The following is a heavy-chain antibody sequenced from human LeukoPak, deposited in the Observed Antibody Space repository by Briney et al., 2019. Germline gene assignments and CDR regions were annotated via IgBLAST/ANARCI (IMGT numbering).Heavy chain of an antibody. V-gene: IGHV3-74*01. CDR1: GFTFSSYW. CDR3: AREPPARDEGQIDY. J-gene: IGHJ4*02. Sequence: QPGGSLRLSCAASGFTFSSYWMHWVRQAPGKGLVWVSRINSDGSSTSYADPVKGRFTISRDNAKNTLYLQMNSLRAEDTAVYYCAREPPARDEGQIDYWGQGTLVTVSS. CDR2: INSDGSST.